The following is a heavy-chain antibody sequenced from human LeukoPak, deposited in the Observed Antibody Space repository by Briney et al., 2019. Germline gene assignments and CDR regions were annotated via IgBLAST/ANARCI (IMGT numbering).Heavy chain of an antibody. J-gene: IGHJ4*02. Sequence: SQTLSLTCTVSGGSISSGDYYWSWIRQPPGKGLEWIGYIYYGGSTYYNPSLKSRVTISVDTSKNQFSLKLSSVTAADTAVYYCARERGVYYYDSSGSLDYWGQGTLVTVSS. V-gene: IGHV4-30-4*01. CDR2: IYYGGST. CDR3: ARERGVYYYDSSGSLDY. CDR1: GGSISSGDYY. D-gene: IGHD3-22*01.